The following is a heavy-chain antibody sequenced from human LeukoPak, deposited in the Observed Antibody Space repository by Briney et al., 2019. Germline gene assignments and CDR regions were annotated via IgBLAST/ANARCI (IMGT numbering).Heavy chain of an antibody. CDR1: GFTFSGYW. CDR3: ARGRPHGNDY. Sequence: GGSLRLSCAASGFTFSGYWMNWVRQAPGKGLVWVSRIASDGSSTTYVDSVKGRFSISRDNAKNTLYLQMNSLRVEDTAVYYCARGRPHGNDYWGQGTLVTVSS. V-gene: IGHV3-74*01. J-gene: IGHJ4*02. D-gene: IGHD4-23*01. CDR2: IASDGSST.